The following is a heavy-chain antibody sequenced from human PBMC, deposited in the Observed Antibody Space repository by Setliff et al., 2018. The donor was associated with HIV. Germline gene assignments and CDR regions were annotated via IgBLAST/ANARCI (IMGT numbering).Heavy chain of an antibody. CDR2: IIPIFGTA. CDR1: GGTFSSYA. J-gene: IGHJ4*02. CDR3: ARKKTVTTPYYFDY. Sequence: SVKVSCKASGGTFSSYAISWVRQAPGQGLEWMGGIIPIFGTANYAQKFQGRVTITADESTSTAYMELSSLRSEDTAMYYCARKKTVTTPYYFDYWGQGTLVTVSS. V-gene: IGHV1-69*13. D-gene: IGHD4-17*01.